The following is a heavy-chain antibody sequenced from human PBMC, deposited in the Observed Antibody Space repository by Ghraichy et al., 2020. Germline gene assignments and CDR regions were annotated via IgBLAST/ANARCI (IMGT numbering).Heavy chain of an antibody. V-gene: IGHV1-69*04. CDR1: GGTFSSYT. D-gene: IGHD3-10*01. J-gene: IGHJ3*02. CDR3: ARDYLPGLRGEGDAFDI. Sequence: SVKVSCKASGGTFSSYTISWVRQAPGQGLEWMGRIIPILGIANYAQKFQGRVTITADKSTSTAYMELSSLRSEDTAVYYCARDYLPGLRGEGDAFDIWGQGTMVTVSS. CDR2: IIPILGIA.